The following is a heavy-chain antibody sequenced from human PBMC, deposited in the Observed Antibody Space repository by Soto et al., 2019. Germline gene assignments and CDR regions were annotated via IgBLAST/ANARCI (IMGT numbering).Heavy chain of an antibody. CDR3: ARDYSSYGTFDY. Sequence: GCSLRLSCAASGFTVSSNYMSWVRQAPGEGLEWVPVIYSGGSTYYADSVKGRFTISRDNSKNTLYIQMNSLRAEDTAVYYYARDYSSYGTFDYWGQGTLVTV. V-gene: IGHV3-53*01. CDR1: GFTVSSNY. D-gene: IGHD5-18*01. CDR2: IYSGGST. J-gene: IGHJ4*02.